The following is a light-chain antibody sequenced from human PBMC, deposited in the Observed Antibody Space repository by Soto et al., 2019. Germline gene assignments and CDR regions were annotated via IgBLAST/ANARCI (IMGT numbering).Light chain of an antibody. CDR1: QSISSY. CDR3: QQTYSIPYT. CDR2: ASS. Sequence: DIQMTQSPSSLSASVGDRVTITCRASQSISSYLNWYQQKPGKAPKFLIYASSSLQSGVPSRFSGSESETDFTLTISNLQPEDFATYYCQQTYSIPYTFGQGTNLEIK. V-gene: IGKV1-39*01. J-gene: IGKJ2*01.